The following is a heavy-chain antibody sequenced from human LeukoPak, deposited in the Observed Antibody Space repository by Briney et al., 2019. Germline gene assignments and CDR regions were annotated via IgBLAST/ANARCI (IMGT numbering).Heavy chain of an antibody. D-gene: IGHD5-24*01. CDR3: AKGRLKRWLQDYYYGMDV. Sequence: GGSLRLSCAASGFTFSSFAMSWVRQAPGAGLEWVSGISESGDITYYADSLKGRFTISRDNSKNTLYLQMNSLRAEDTAVYYCAKGRLKRWLQDYYYGMDVWGQGTMVTVSS. V-gene: IGHV3-23*01. CDR1: GFTFSSFA. CDR2: ISESGDIT. J-gene: IGHJ6*02.